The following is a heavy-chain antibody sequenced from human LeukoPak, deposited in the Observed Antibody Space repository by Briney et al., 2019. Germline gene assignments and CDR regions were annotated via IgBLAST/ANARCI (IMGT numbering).Heavy chain of an antibody. Sequence: PGGSLRLSCAASGFTFSSYGMHWVRQAPGKGLEWVAVISYDGSSKYYADSVKGRFTISRDNSKNTLYLQMNSLRAEDTAVYYCARDLELVYYDSSGYDYWGQGTLVIVSS. D-gene: IGHD3-22*01. V-gene: IGHV3-30*03. CDR2: ISYDGSSK. CDR3: ARDLELVYYDSSGYDY. J-gene: IGHJ4*02. CDR1: GFTFSSYG.